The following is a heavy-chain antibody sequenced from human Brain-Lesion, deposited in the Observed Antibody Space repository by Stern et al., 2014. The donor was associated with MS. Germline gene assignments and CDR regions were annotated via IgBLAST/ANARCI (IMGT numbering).Heavy chain of an antibody. CDR2: IYYSGRT. CDR3: ARALQPYYFGTNGA. D-gene: IGHD3-10*01. J-gene: IGHJ5*02. V-gene: IGHV4-30-4*01. Sequence: QLQLQESGPGLVKPSQTLSLTCSVSDGSISSGDYYWSWIRQPPGKGLEWIGHIYYSGRTYYNPSLGDTNYNPSLESRVTISVDASKNQFSLKLTSVTAADTAVYYCARALQPYYFGTNGAWGQGTLVTVSS. CDR1: DGSISSGDYY.